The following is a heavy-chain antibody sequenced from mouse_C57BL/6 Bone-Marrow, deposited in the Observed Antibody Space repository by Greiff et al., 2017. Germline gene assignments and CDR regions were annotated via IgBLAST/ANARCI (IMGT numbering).Heavy chain of an antibody. J-gene: IGHJ4*01. CDR1: GFTFSSYG. V-gene: IGHV5-6*01. Sequence: EVKLMESGGDLVKPGGSLKLSCEASGFTFSSYGMSWVRQTPDKRLEWVATISSGGSYTSYPDSVKGRFTISRDNAKNTLYLQMSRLKSEDTAMYYCARHNLYYAMDYWGQGTSVTVSS. CDR3: ARHNLYYAMDY. CDR2: ISSGGSYT.